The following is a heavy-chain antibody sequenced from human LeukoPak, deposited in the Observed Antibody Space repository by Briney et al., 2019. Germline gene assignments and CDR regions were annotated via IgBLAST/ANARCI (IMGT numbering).Heavy chain of an antibody. D-gene: IGHD3-9*01. CDR1: GYTFTGYY. Sequence: ASVKVPCKASGYTFTGYYMHWVRQAPGQGLEWMGWINPNGGGTNYAQKFQGRVTMTRDTSISTAYMELSRLRSDDTAVYYCARVPRTSQRYFDWLLDSYYFDYWGQGTLVTVSS. CDR3: ARVPRTSQRYFDWLLDSYYFDY. CDR2: INPNGGGT. J-gene: IGHJ4*02. V-gene: IGHV1-2*02.